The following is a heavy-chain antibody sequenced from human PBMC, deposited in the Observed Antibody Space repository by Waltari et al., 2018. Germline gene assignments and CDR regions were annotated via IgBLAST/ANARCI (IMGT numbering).Heavy chain of an antibody. D-gene: IGHD5-12*01. CDR3: TTDSRGYSGYDRDDYGDYDGVY. Sequence: EVQLVESGGGLVKPGGSLRLACAASGFTFSNAWMSWVRQAPGKGLEWVGRIKSKTDGGTTDYAAPVKGRFTISRDDSKNTLYLQMNSLKTEDTAVYYCTTDSRGYSGYDRDDYGDYDGVYWGQGTLVTVSS. CDR2: IKSKTDGGTT. V-gene: IGHV3-15*01. J-gene: IGHJ4*02. CDR1: GFTFSNAW.